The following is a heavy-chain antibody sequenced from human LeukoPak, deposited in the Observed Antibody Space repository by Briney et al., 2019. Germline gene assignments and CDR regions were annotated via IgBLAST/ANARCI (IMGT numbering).Heavy chain of an antibody. CDR2: IYYSGST. Sequence: SQTLSLTCTVSGGSISRNTYYWGWIRQPPGKGLEWIGYIYYSGSTNYNPSLKSRVTMSVDTSKNQFSLKLSSVTAADTAVYYCARDKYYYGSGKAFDIWGQGTMVTVSS. D-gene: IGHD3-10*01. CDR3: ARDKYYYGSGKAFDI. V-gene: IGHV4-61*05. CDR1: GGSISRNTYY. J-gene: IGHJ3*02.